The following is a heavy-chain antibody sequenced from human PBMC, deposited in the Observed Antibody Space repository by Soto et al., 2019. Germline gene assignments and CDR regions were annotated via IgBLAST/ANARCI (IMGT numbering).Heavy chain of an antibody. V-gene: IGHV3-74*01. Sequence: LRLSCAASGFTFSSYWMHWVRQAPGKGLVWVSRINSDGSSTSYADSVKGRFTISRDNAKNTLYLQMNSLRAEDTAAYYCARDPGSSWYAVGDYWGHGTLVTVSS. D-gene: IGHD6-13*01. J-gene: IGHJ4*01. CDR1: GFTFSSYW. CDR3: ARDPGSSWYAVGDY. CDR2: INSDGSST.